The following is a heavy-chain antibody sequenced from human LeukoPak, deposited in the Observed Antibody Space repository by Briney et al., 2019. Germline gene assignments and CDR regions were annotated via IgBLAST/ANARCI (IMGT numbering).Heavy chain of an antibody. V-gene: IGHV3-30*04. CDR1: GFTFSNYA. CDR2: ISSDGSKK. Sequence: PGRSLRLSCAASGFTFSNYAMHWVRQAPGKGLEWLAVISSDGSKKLYADSMKGRFTISRDNSKNTLYLHMNSLRAEDTAVYYCARETTVTFPDAFDIWGQGTMVTVSS. J-gene: IGHJ3*02. CDR3: ARETTVTFPDAFDI. D-gene: IGHD4-17*01.